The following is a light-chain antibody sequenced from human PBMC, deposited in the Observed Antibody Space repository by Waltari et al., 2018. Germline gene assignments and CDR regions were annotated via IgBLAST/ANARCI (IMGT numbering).Light chain of an antibody. V-gene: IGKV1-NL1*01. Sequence: DIQMTQSPSSLSASVGDRVTSTCRASQGISNSLAWYQQKPGKATKLLLYASSRLESGVPSRFSGIGSGTDYTLTISSLQPEDFATYYCQQYYSTRTFGQGTKVEIK. CDR2: ASS. CDR3: QQYYSTRT. J-gene: IGKJ1*01. CDR1: QGISNS.